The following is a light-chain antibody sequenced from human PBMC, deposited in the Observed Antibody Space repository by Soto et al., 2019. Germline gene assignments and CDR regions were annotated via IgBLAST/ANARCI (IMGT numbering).Light chain of an antibody. Sequence: QSALTQPASVSGSPGQSITISCTGSSSDFGAYDYVSWYQQHPGKAPKLMIYDVSYRPSGVSYRFSGSKSGNTASLSISGLQAEDEADYYCSSYATYSSDVVFGGGTKLTVL. CDR3: SSYATYSSDVV. CDR2: DVS. J-gene: IGLJ2*01. CDR1: SSDFGAYDY. V-gene: IGLV2-14*01.